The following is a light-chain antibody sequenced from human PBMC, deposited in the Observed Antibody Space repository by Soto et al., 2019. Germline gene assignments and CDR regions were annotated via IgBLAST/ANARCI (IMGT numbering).Light chain of an antibody. CDR3: QQYNNWPQT. CDR2: GAS. J-gene: IGKJ1*01. CDR1: QSVSSN. V-gene: IGKV3-15*01. Sequence: EIVMTQSPATLSVSPGERATLSCRASQSVSSNLAWYQQKPGQDPRLLIYGASTRATGIPARFSGSGSGTEFTLTISSLQSEDFAVYYCQQYNNWPQTCGQGTKVEIK.